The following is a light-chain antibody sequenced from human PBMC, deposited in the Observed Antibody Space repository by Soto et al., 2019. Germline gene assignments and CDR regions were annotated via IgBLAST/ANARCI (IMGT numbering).Light chain of an antibody. Sequence: EVVLTQSPGTLSLSPGERATLSRRASQSVSSSYVAWYQQRPGLAPRLLIYGASTRATGIPARFSGSGSGTEFTLTISSLQSEDFAVYYCQQHDNGWAFGQGTKVDNK. V-gene: IGKV3D-7*01. CDR3: QQHDNGWA. J-gene: IGKJ1*01. CDR2: GAS. CDR1: QSVSSSY.